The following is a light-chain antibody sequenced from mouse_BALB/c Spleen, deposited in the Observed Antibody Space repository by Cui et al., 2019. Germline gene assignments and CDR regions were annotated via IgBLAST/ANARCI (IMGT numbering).Light chain of an antibody. CDR3: QQWSGYRLT. CDR1: SSVSSSY. V-gene: IGKV4-58*01. Sequence: ENVLTQSPAIMAASLGQKVTMTCSASSSVSSSYLHWYQQKSGASPKPLIHRTSNLASGVPARFSGSGSGTSYSLTISSVEAEDDATYYCQQWSGYRLTFGAGTKLELK. J-gene: IGKJ5*01. CDR2: RTS.